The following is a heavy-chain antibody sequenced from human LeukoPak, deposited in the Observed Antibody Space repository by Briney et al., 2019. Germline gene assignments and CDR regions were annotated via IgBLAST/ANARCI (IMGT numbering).Heavy chain of an antibody. CDR2: IKQDGSEK. Sequence: PGGSLRLSCAASGFTFSSYWMSWVRQAPGKGREWVANIKQDGSEKYYVDSVKGRFTISRDNAKNSLYLQMNSLRAEDTAVYYCASGGFQLRRGYFDYWGQGTLVTVSS. CDR3: ASGGFQLRRGYFDY. D-gene: IGHD6-6*01. J-gene: IGHJ4*02. V-gene: IGHV3-7*01. CDR1: GFTFSSYW.